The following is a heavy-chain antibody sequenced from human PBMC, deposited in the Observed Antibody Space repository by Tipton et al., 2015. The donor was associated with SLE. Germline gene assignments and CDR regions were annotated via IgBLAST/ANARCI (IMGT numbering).Heavy chain of an antibody. CDR2: IKQDGSEK. Sequence: SLRLSCAASGFTFSDYYMSWIRQAPGKGLEWVANIKQDGSEKYYVDSVKGRFTISRDNSKNTLYLQMNSLRAEDTAVYYCAKGGGSYSFDYWGQGTLVTVSS. V-gene: IGHV3-7*01. CDR3: AKGGGSYSFDY. D-gene: IGHD1-26*01. J-gene: IGHJ4*02. CDR1: GFTFSDYY.